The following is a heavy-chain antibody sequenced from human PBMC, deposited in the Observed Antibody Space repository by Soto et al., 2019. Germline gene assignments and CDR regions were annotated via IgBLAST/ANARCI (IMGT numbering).Heavy chain of an antibody. CDR2: VFYSGNT. CDR1: GGSISSSIYY. D-gene: IGHD3-3*01. J-gene: IGHJ1*01. V-gene: IGHV4-39*01. CDR3: ASFWSGYSIYLQH. Sequence: SETLSLTCTVSGGSISSSIYYWGWIRHAPGKGLEWIVSVFYSGNTYYNPSLQSRVTISVDTSKNQFSLKMSSVTAADTAVYYCASFWSGYSIYLQHWGQGTLVTVSS.